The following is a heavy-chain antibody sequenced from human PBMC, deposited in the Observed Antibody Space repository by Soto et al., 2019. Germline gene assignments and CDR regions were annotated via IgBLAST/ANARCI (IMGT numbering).Heavy chain of an antibody. Sequence: LGLSCAASGFTFSSYAMICVRQAPVKGLEWVSAISGSGGSTYYADSVKGRFTISRDNSKNTLYLQMNSLRAEDTAVYYCANRDGYNYPVVDYWGQGTLVTVSS. CDR1: GFTFSSYA. J-gene: IGHJ4*02. D-gene: IGHD5-12*01. CDR3: ANRDGYNYPVVDY. CDR2: ISGSGGST. V-gene: IGHV3-23*01.